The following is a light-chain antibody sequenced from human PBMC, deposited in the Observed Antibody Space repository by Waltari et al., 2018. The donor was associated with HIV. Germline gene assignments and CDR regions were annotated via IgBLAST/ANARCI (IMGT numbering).Light chain of an antibody. CDR2: GYS. CDR3: SSYTVSHTLV. J-gene: IGLJ3*02. CDR1: SDDVGLYNF. V-gene: IGLV2-14*03. Sequence: QSALTQLASISASPGQTISISCRGTSDDVGLYNFVSWYRQKSGTAPQLILYGYSTRPSGGDSRFTGSKSGNTASLTISGLLTEDEADYYCSSYTVSHTLVFGGGTKLTVL.